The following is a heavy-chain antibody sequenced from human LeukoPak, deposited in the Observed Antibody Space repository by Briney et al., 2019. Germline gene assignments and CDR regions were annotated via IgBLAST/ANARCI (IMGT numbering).Heavy chain of an antibody. CDR3: ARDASGSWTPYFDY. D-gene: IGHD1-26*01. CDR2: ISSSGNTI. J-gene: IGHJ4*02. Sequence: GGSLRLSCAASGFTFSDYYMSWIRQAPGKGLEWVSYISSSGNTIYYADSVKGRFTISSDNAKNSLYLQMNSLRAEDTAVYYCARDASGSWTPYFDYWGQGTLVTVSS. V-gene: IGHV3-11*01. CDR1: GFTFSDYY.